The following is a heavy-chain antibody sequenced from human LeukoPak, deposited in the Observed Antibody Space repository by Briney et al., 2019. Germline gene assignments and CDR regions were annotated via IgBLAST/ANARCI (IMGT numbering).Heavy chain of an antibody. D-gene: IGHD3-22*01. CDR3: ARVVSYYYDSSGYYGE. CDR1: GGTLSSYA. Sequence: ASVKVSCKASGGTLSSYAISWVRQAPGQGLEWMGRIIPILGIANYAQKFQGRVTITADKSTSTAYMELSSLRSEDTAVYYCARVVSYYYDSSGYYGEWGQGTLVTVSS. CDR2: IIPILGIA. J-gene: IGHJ4*02. V-gene: IGHV1-69*04.